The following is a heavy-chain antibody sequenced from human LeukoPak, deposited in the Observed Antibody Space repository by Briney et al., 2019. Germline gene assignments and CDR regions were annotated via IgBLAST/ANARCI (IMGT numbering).Heavy chain of an antibody. CDR1: GYTFTSYD. CDR3: ARREDVSGEEGFFDY. J-gene: IGHJ4*02. Sequence: ASVNVSCKASGYTFTSYDINWVRQATGQGLEWLGWMNPSSGSTGYAQKFQGRVTMTRDTSISTAYMELSSLRSEDTAVYYCARREDVSGEEGFFDYWGQGTLVTVSS. V-gene: IGHV1-8*01. CDR2: MNPSSGST. D-gene: IGHD3-10*01.